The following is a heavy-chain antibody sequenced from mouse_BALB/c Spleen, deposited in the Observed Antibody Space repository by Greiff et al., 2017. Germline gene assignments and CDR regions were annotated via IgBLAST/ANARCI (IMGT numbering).Heavy chain of an antibody. J-gene: IGHJ4*01. V-gene: IGHV5-17*02. CDR3: ARDDGYAMDY. CDR2: ISSGSSTI. Sequence: EVKLMESGGGLVQPGGSRKLSCAASGFTFSSFGMHWVRQAPEKGLEWVAYISSGSSTIYYADTVKGRFTISRDNPKNTLFLQMTSLRSEDTAMYYCARDDGYAMDYWGQGTSVTVSS. D-gene: IGHD2-3*01. CDR1: GFTFSSFG.